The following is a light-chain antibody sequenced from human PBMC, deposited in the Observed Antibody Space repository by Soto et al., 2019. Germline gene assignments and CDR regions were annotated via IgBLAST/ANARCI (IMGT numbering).Light chain of an antibody. V-gene: IGKV1-5*03. Sequence: DIQMTQSPSTLSASVGDRGTITGRASQSISRWLDWYQQKPGKAPKLLIYKESSLERGVPTRFSGSGAGTEFTLTISHLQPDDFETYYCQQYFSYPLTFGQGTKVEIK. CDR2: KES. J-gene: IGKJ1*01. CDR1: QSISRW. CDR3: QQYFSYPLT.